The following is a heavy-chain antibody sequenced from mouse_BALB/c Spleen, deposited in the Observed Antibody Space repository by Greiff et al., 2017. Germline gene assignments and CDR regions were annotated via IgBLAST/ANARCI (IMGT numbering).Heavy chain of an antibody. CDR2: IRNKANGYTT. V-gene: IGHV7-3*02. D-gene: IGHD4-1*01. J-gene: IGHJ3*01. Sequence: DVHLVESGGGLVQPGGSLRLSCATSGFTFTDYYMSWVRQPPGKALEWLGFIRNKANGYTTEYSASVKGRFTISRDNSQSILYLQMNTLRAEDSATYYCARDTGRVSAWFAYWGQGTLVTVSA. CDR3: ARDTGRVSAWFAY. CDR1: GFTFTDYY.